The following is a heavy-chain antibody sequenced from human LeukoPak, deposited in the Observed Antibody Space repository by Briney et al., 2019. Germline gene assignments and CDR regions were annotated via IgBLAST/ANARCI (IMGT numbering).Heavy chain of an antibody. J-gene: IGHJ4*02. Sequence: GGSLRLSCATSGFTFSSYAMHWVRQAPGKGLEWVAVISYDGSNKYYADSVKGRFTISRDNSKNTLYLQMNSLRAEDTAVYYCAIIYLIVGATTFDYWGQGTLVTVSS. CDR1: GFTFSSYA. CDR2: ISYDGSNK. CDR3: AIIYLIVGATTFDY. V-gene: IGHV3-30*04. D-gene: IGHD1-26*01.